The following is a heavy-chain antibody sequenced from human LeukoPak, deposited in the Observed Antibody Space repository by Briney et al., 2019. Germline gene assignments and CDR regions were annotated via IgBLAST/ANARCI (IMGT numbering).Heavy chain of an antibody. CDR3: ARVSVYGYGGYFDY. CDR2: ISSSSSYI. Sequence: PGRSLRLSCAASGFTFDDYAMHWVRQAPGKGLEWVSSISSSSSYIYYADSVKGRFTISRDNAKNSLYLQMNSLRAEDTAVYYCARVSVYGYGGYFDYWGQGTLVTVSS. CDR1: GFTFDDYA. V-gene: IGHV3-21*01. J-gene: IGHJ4*02. D-gene: IGHD5-18*01.